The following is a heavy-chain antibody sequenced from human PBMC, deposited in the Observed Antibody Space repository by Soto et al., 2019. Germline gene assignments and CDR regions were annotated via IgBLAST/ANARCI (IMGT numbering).Heavy chain of an antibody. J-gene: IGHJ4*02. V-gene: IGHV3-21*01. CDR3: ARDLRERNVLRYFDWLPPFFDY. CDR1: GFTFSSYS. CDR2: ISSSSSYI. D-gene: IGHD3-9*01. Sequence: GSLRLSCAASGFTFSSYSMNWVRQAPGKGLEWASSISSSSSYIYYADSVKGRFTISRDNAKNSLYLRMNSLRAEDTAVYYCARDLRERNVLRYFDWLPPFFDYWGQGTLVTVSS.